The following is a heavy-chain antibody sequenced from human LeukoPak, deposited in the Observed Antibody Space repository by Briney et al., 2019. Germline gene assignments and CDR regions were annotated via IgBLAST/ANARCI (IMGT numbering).Heavy chain of an antibody. Sequence: SETLSLTCAVYGGSFSGYQWSWIRQPPGKGLEWIGEINHRGSTNYNPSLKSRVTISVDTSKNQFSLKLNSVAAADTAVYYCATTTIRLGYWGQGTLVTVSS. D-gene: IGHD1-26*01. J-gene: IGHJ4*02. CDR2: INHRGST. CDR1: GGSFSGYQ. CDR3: ATTTIRLGY. V-gene: IGHV4-34*01.